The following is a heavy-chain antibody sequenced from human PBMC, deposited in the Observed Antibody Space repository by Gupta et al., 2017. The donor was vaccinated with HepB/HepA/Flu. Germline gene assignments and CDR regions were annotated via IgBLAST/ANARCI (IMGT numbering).Heavy chain of an antibody. CDR1: GFTSSNYG. D-gene: IGHD3-16*01. V-gene: IGHV3-74*01. CDR2: IKSAGATT. Sequence: EVQLVESGGGLVQPGGSMRLSCVASGFTSSNYGMHWVRQASGKGLVWVSRIKSAGATTIYADSVKGRFTISRDNAKNTLYLQMNDLRAEDTAVYYCGRVINYGMDVWGQGTTVTVSS. CDR3: GRVINYGMDV. J-gene: IGHJ6*02.